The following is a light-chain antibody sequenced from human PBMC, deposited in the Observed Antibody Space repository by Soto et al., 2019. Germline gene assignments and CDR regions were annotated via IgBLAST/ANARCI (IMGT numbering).Light chain of an antibody. CDR1: QSVSSSY. CDR3: QQYGSSPALT. V-gene: IGKV3-20*01. Sequence: EIVLTQSPGTLSLSPGERATLSCRASQSVSSSYLAWYQQKPGQAPRLLIYGASSRATGIPDRFSGSGSGKDFTLTISILEPEDFAVYYCQQYGSSPALTFGGGTKVDIK. J-gene: IGKJ4*01. CDR2: GAS.